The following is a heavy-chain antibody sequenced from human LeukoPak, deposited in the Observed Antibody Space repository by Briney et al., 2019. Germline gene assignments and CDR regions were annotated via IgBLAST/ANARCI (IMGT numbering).Heavy chain of an antibody. D-gene: IGHD6-13*01. CDR3: ASDVGYYWFDP. Sequence: GGSLRLSCAASGFTFSSYWMSWVRQAPGKGLEWVANIKQDGSEKYYVDSVKGRFTISRDNAKNSLYLQMNSLRAEDTAVYYCASDVGYYWFDPWGQGTLVTVSS. V-gene: IGHV3-7*01. CDR1: GFTFSSYW. J-gene: IGHJ5*02. CDR2: IKQDGSEK.